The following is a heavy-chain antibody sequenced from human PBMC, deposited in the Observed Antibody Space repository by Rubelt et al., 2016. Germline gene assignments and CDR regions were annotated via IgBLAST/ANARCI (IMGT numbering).Heavy chain of an antibody. V-gene: IGHV4-4*02. D-gene: IGHD1-26*01. J-gene: IGHJ3*02. CDR1: GGSISSHNW. CDR3: AGLWIVGTANAFDI. Sequence: QVQLQESGPGLVKPSGTLSLTCAVSGGSISSHNWWSWVRQPPGKELEWIGAIYHSGSTHYIPSLKSRVTISVDKSKNQLSLRLSSVTAADTAVYYCAGLWIVGTANAFDIWGQGTMVAVSS. CDR2: IYHSGST.